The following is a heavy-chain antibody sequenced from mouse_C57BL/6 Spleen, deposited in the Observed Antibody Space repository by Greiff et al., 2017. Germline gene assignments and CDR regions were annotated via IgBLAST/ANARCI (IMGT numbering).Heavy chain of an antibody. CDR3: ARSYYGNDGWYFDV. CDR2: IYPGDGDT. J-gene: IGHJ1*03. Sequence: VQLQQSGAELVKPGASVKISCKASGYAFSSYWLNWVKQRPGKGLEWIGQIYPGDGDTNYNGKFKGKATLTADKSSSTAYMQSSSLTSEDSAVYFCARSYYGNDGWYFDVWGTGATVTVSS. CDR1: GYAFSSYW. D-gene: IGHD2-9*01. V-gene: IGHV1-80*01.